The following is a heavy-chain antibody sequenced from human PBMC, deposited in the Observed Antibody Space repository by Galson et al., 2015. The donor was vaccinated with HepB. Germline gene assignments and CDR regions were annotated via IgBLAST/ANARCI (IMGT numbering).Heavy chain of an antibody. J-gene: IGHJ3*02. D-gene: IGHD1-1*01. V-gene: IGHV3-64*01. Sequence: SLRLSCAASGFTFSTYTMHWVRQAPGKGLEYVSVIGSDGSNTYHANSVKGRFTISRDNSKNTLYLQMGSLRAEDMAVYYCVRGEGTTETTARAFDIWGQGTMVTVSS. CDR1: GFTFSTYT. CDR3: VRGEGTTETTARAFDI. CDR2: IGSDGSNT.